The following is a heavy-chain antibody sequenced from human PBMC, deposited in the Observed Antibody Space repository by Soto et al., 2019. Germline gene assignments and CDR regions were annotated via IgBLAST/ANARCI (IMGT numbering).Heavy chain of an antibody. CDR1: GGSISSGGYY. CDR2: IYYSGST. CDR3: ATSSSSWSNFDY. J-gene: IGHJ4*02. Sequence: SETLSLTCTVSGGSISSGGYYWSWIRQHPGKGLEWIGYIYYSGSTYYNPSLKSRVTISVDTSKNQFSLKLSSVTAADTAVYYCATSSSSWSNFDYWGQGTLVTVSS. V-gene: IGHV4-31*03. D-gene: IGHD6-13*01.